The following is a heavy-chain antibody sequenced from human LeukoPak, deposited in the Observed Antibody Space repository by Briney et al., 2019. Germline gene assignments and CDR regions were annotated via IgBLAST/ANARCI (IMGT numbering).Heavy chain of an antibody. CDR3: AKEGAYPIITYDS. J-gene: IGHJ5*01. V-gene: IGHV3-7*01. D-gene: IGHD3-10*01. CDR1: GFIFTSYW. CDR2: IQGGGKEK. Sequence: AGSLRLSCAASGFIFTSYWMSWVRQAPGKGLEWLGIIQGGGKEKNYVDSVKGRFSISRDNARNSLYLQMDSLRAEDTAVYYCAKEGAYPIITYDSWGQGALVTVSS.